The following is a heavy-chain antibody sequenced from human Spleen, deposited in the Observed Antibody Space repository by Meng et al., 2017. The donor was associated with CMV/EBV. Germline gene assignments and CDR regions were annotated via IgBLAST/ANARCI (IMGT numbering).Heavy chain of an antibody. CDR3: ARLTDYYYYGMDV. CDR2: ISGSGGST. D-gene: IGHD3-9*01. CDR1: GFTFSSYA. V-gene: IGHV3-23*01. Sequence: GGSLRLSCAASGFTFSSYAMSWVRQAPGKGLEWVSAISGSGGSTYYADSVKGRFTISRDNSKNTLYLQMNSLRAEDTAVYYCARLTDYYYYGMDVWGQGTTVTVSS. J-gene: IGHJ6*02.